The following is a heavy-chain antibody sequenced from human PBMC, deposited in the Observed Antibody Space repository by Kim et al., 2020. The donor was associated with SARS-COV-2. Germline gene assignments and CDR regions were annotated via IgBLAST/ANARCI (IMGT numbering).Heavy chain of an antibody. CDR2: IKQDGSEK. CDR3: ASLGYFDWLLYDPSPVDY. V-gene: IGHV3-7*03. Sequence: GGSLRLSCAASGFTFSSYWMSWVRQAPGKGLEWVANIKQDGSEKYYVDSVKGRFTISRDNAKNSLYLQMNSLRAEDTAVYYCASLGYFDWLLYDPSPVDYWGQGTLVTVSS. J-gene: IGHJ4*02. D-gene: IGHD3-9*01. CDR1: GFTFSSYW.